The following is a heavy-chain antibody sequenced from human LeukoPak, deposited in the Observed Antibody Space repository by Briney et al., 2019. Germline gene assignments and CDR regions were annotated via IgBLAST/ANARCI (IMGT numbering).Heavy chain of an antibody. J-gene: IGHJ6*03. CDR1: GGTFSSYA. Sequence: ASVKVSCKASGGTFSSYAISWVRQAPGQGLEWMGGIIPILGTANYAQKLQGRVTITTDESTSTAYIELSSLRSEDTAVYYCARGVPGYDILTGYYGGYYYYYMDFWGKGTTVTVSS. D-gene: IGHD3-9*01. CDR3: ARGVPGYDILTGYYGGYYYYYMDF. V-gene: IGHV1-69*05. CDR2: IIPILGTA.